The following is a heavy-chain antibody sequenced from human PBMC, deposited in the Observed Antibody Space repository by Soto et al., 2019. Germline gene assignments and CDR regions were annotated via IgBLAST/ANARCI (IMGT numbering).Heavy chain of an antibody. V-gene: IGHV3-73*02. CDR1: GFTFSGSA. CDR2: IGSKAESYAT. J-gene: IGHJ5*02. D-gene: IGHD1-26*01. Sequence: EVQLVESGGGLVQPGISLKLSCAASGFTFSGSAIHWVRQASGKGLEWVGRIGSKAESYATTYAASVKGRFTISRDDSENTAYLQMSSLKTEDTAVYYCTKYSGSSGTPAALGQGTLVTVSS. CDR3: TKYSGSSGTPAA.